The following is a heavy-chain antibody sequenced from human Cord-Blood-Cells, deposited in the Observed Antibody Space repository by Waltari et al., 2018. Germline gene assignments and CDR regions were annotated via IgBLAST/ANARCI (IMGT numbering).Heavy chain of an antibody. D-gene: IGHD3-22*01. CDR1: GGSISSGGYY. J-gene: IGHJ4*02. V-gene: IGHV4-31*03. CDR3: ARDSDDSSGYYYDY. Sequence: QVQLQESGPGLVKPSQTLSLTCPVSGGSISSGGYYWSWIRRHPGKGLEWIGYIYYSGSTYYNPSLKSRVTISVDTSKNQFSLKLSSVTAADTAVYYCARDSDDSSGYYYDYWGQGTLVTVSS. CDR2: IYYSGST.